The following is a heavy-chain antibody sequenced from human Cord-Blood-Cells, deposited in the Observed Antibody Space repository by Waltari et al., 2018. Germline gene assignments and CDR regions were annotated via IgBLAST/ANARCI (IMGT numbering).Heavy chain of an antibody. D-gene: IGHD1-26*01. Sequence: QLQLQESGPGLVKPSETLSLTCTVSGGSISSSSYYWGWIRQPPGKGLEWIGSIYYSWSTYYTPSLKSRVTISVDTSKNQFSLKLSSVTAADTAVYYCARRSRSGSYFDYWGQGTLVTVSS. V-gene: IGHV4-39*01. CDR2: IYYSWST. CDR3: ARRSRSGSYFDY. J-gene: IGHJ4*02. CDR1: GGSISSSSYY.